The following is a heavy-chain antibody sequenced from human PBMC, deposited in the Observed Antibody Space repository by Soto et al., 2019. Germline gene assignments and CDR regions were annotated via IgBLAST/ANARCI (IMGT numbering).Heavy chain of an antibody. V-gene: IGHV2-26*03. CDR3: ARMKADSDSHYHAMDV. D-gene: IGHD2-15*01. CDR1: GFSLSNGRMG. J-gene: IGHJ6*02. CDR2: FFSDVER. Sequence: SGPTLVNPTETLTLTCTISGFSLSNGRMGVSWIRQPPGRALEWLAHFFSDVERSYSTSMQSRLTMSQDTTGTQVVLTMTNMDAQDTGTYFCARMKADSDSHYHAMDVWGLGTPVTVS.